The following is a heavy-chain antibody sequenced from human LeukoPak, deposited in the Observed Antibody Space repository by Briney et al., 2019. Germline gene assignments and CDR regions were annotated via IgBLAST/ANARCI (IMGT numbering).Heavy chain of an antibody. V-gene: IGHV3-30*04. J-gene: IGHJ4*02. CDR2: ISYDGSNK. CDR1: GFTFSSYA. CDR3: AKDFVVVPGLVNYFDS. D-gene: IGHD2-15*01. Sequence: GGSLRLSCAASGFTFSSYAMHWVRQAPGKGLEWVAVISYDGSNKYYADSVKGRFTISRDNSKNTLYLQMNSLRAEDTAVYYCAKDFVVVPGLVNYFDSWGQGTLVTVSA.